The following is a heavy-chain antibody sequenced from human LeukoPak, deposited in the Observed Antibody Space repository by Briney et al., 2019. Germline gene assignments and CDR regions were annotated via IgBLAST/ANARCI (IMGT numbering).Heavy chain of an antibody. D-gene: IGHD1-26*01. J-gene: IGHJ4*02. V-gene: IGHV1-24*01. CDR2: FDPEDGET. CDR1: GYTLTELS. CDR3: ARDGGGSYSFDY. Sequence: ASVKVSCKVSGYTLTELSMHWVRQAPGKGLEWMGGFDPEDGETIYAQKFQGRVTMTEDTSTDTAYMELSSLRSEDTAVYYCARDGGGSYSFDYWGQGTLVTVSS.